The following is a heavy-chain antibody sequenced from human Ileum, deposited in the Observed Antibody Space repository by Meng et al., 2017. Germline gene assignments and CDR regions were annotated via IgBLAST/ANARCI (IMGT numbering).Heavy chain of an antibody. CDR2: FHPGSGA. V-gene: IGHV4-4*02. CDR1: GGAISSATW. D-gene: IGHD2-21*01. Sequence: LRAPGPGRVAPSGARSLLCSVPGGAISSATWCIWVRPPPGKGLHWIGAFHPGSGATYNPSLKARVTISVDTSMQQFSLQLTAVTAAGTAVYYCAKNGAYCLESWGQGTLVTVSS. CDR3: AKNGAYCLES. J-gene: IGHJ4*02.